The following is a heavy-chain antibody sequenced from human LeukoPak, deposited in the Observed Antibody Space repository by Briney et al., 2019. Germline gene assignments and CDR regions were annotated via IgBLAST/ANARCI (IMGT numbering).Heavy chain of an antibody. Sequence: SETLSLTCTVSGGSISSYYWSWIRQPPGKGLEWIGYIYYSGSTNYNPSLKSRVTISVDTSKNQFSLKLSSVTAADTAVYYCARAFDFWSGYRPLDYWGQGTLVTVSS. J-gene: IGHJ4*02. CDR3: ARAFDFWSGYRPLDY. D-gene: IGHD3-3*01. V-gene: IGHV4-59*12. CDR2: IYYSGST. CDR1: GGSISSYY.